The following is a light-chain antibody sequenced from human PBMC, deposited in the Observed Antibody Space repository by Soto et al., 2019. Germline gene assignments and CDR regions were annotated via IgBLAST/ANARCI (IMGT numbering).Light chain of an antibody. J-gene: IGKJ4*01. CDR2: DTS. CDR3: QPYNNWPLT. V-gene: IGKV3-15*01. Sequence: VISHSPATQSVSPVECATLSCRASQGIGDTLAWYQHKPGQTPRLLIYDTSTRATGVPTRFSGSRSGAEFTLTINSLQSEDFAVYYCQPYNNWPLTFGGGTKVDIK. CDR1: QGIGDT.